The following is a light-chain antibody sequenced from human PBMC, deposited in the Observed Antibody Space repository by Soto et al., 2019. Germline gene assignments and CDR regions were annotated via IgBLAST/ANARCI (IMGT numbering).Light chain of an antibody. Sequence: IQLTQTPSSRSASVKSGVPVTCRASQGISNFLAWYQQKPGKAPKLLIYAASTLQSGVPSRFSGSGSGTDFTLTISSLQPEDFATYYCQELESYPSTFGGGTKVDIK. CDR2: AAS. J-gene: IGKJ4*01. V-gene: IGKV1-9*01. CDR1: QGISNF. CDR3: QELESYPST.